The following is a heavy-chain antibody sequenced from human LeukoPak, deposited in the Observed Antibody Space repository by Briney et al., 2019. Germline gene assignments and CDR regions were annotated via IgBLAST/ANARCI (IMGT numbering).Heavy chain of an antibody. V-gene: IGHV3-48*01. CDR1: GFTFSSYS. CDR2: ISSSSSTI. CDR3: AKDKARVGGTIFDAFDI. J-gene: IGHJ3*02. Sequence: GGSLRLSCAASGFTFSSYSMNWVRQAPGKGLEWVSYISSSSSTIYYADSVKGRFTISRDNAKNSLYLQMNSLRAEDTAVYYCAKDKARVGGTIFDAFDIWGQGAMVTVSS. D-gene: IGHD1-26*01.